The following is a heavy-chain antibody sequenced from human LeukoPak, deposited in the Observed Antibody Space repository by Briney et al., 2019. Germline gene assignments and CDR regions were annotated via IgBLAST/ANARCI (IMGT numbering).Heavy chain of an antibody. J-gene: IGHJ1*01. Sequence: GASVKVSCKASGGTFSSYAISWVRQAPGQGIEWMGGIIPIFGTANYAQKFQGRVTITADKSTSTAYMELSSLRSEDTAVYYCARSRHYYDSSGSSAEYFQHWGQGTLVTVSS. CDR2: IIPIFGTA. D-gene: IGHD3-22*01. CDR3: ARSRHYYDSSGSSAEYFQH. V-gene: IGHV1-69*06. CDR1: GGTFSSYA.